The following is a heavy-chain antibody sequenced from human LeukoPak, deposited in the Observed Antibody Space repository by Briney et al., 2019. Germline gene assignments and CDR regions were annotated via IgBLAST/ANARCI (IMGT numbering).Heavy chain of an antibody. V-gene: IGHV4-34*01. Sequence: PSETLSLTCAVYGGSFSGYYWSWIRQPPGEGLEWIGEINHSGSTNYNPSLKSRVTISVDTSKNQFSLKLSSVTAADTAVYYCARYKDRLGYSSSWYYFDYWGQGTLVTVSS. CDR1: GGSFSGYY. J-gene: IGHJ4*02. D-gene: IGHD6-13*01. CDR2: INHSGST. CDR3: ARYKDRLGYSSSWYYFDY.